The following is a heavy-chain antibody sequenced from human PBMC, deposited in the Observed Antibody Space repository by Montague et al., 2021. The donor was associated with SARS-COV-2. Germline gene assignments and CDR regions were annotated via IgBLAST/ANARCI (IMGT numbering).Heavy chain of an antibody. D-gene: IGHD4-17*01. CDR3: ARHRTYGDHSLDNWFHP. Sequence: SETLSLTCTVSGDSTSCPTCYWGWIRQAPGKGLDWIGTIYNSGTTYYNPSLKSRLTISIDTSKNQFPLKPTSVTAADTAVYYCARHRTYGDHSLDNWFHPWGQGTLVTVSS. V-gene: IGHV4-39*01. CDR1: GDSTSCPTCY. J-gene: IGHJ5*02. CDR2: IYNSGTT.